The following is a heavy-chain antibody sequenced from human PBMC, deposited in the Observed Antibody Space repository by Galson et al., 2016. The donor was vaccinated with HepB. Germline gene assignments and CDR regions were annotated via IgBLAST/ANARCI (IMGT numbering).Heavy chain of an antibody. D-gene: IGHD3-10*01. V-gene: IGHV3-23*01. Sequence: LRLSCAASGFLFDNYAMGWVRQPPGKGLEWISAIFGGGFGENYPDSVKGRFTISRDNSKNTLYLQMDNLRADDTAVYYCAKYQGHPVSSYYFDYWGRGALVTVSS. CDR3: AKYQGHPVSSYYFDY. J-gene: IGHJ4*02. CDR2: IFGGGFGE. CDR1: GFLFDNYA.